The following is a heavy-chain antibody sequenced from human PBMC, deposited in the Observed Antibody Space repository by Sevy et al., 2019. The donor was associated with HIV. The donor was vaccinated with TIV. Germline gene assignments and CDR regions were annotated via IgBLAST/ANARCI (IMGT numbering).Heavy chain of an antibody. D-gene: IGHD3-3*01. J-gene: IGHJ4*02. V-gene: IGHV3-15*01. CDR1: GLIFSDYY. Sequence: GGSLRLSCAASGLIFSDYYMGWVRQAPGKGLEWVGRIKSKTDGGTTDYAAPVKSRFTISRDDSKNTLYLQMNSLKTEDTAVYYCTTKHGFWSGYYYFDYWGQGTLVTVSS. CDR3: TTKHGFWSGYYYFDY. CDR2: IKSKTDGGTT.